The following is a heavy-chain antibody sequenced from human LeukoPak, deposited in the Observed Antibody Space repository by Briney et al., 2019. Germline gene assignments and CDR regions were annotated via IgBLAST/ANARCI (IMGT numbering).Heavy chain of an antibody. D-gene: IGHD1-1*01. V-gene: IGHV3-13*01. CDR3: ARGPTHLYYGMDV. CDR1: GVTVSNSD. J-gene: IGHJ6*02. Sequence: GGSLRLSCAASGVTVSNSDIRWVRHSTRGGMEWGSTIGVAGDTYYSASVKGRFTISRDNARNSLFLQMFSLKAEDTAVYYCARGPTHLYYGMDVWGPGTTVTVSS. CDR2: IGVAGDT.